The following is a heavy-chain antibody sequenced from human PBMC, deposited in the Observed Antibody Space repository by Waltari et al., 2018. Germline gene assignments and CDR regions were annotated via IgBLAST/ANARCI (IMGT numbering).Heavy chain of an antibody. CDR2: IIPLLGTA. V-gene: IGHV1-69*08. D-gene: IGHD1-1*01. Sequence: QVQLVQSRAEVKKPGSSVKVSCKASGGTFITYTMNWVRQAPGQGLEWMGRIIPLLGTATYAQKFQGRVSITADESTSTAYMDLRSLRSEDTAVYYCARDEGQLERRDGSFDIWGQGTMVTVSS. J-gene: IGHJ3*02. CDR1: GGTFITYT. CDR3: ARDEGQLERRDGSFDI.